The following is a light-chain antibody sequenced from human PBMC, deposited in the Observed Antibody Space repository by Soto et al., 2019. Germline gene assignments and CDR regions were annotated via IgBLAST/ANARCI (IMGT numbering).Light chain of an antibody. CDR1: QSISSW. CDR3: QQSYSFSWT. J-gene: IGKJ1*01. V-gene: IGKV1-39*01. Sequence: DIQMTQSPSTLSLSVGDRVTITCRASQSISSWLAWYQQKPGKAPKLLIYGTSGLQSGVPSRFSGSGSGTDFTLTISSLQREDFATYYCQQSYSFSWTFGQGTKVDIK. CDR2: GTS.